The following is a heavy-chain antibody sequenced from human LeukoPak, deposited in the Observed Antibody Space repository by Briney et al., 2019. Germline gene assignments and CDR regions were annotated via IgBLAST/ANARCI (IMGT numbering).Heavy chain of an antibody. D-gene: IGHD6-13*01. V-gene: IGHV4-34*01. Sequence: SETLSLTCAVYSGSFSGYYWSWIRQPPGKGLEWIGEIDHSGRTNSNASLKSRVTISVDMSKNQFSLRLSSVTAADTAVYYCARKSIVTAGRKPYDVWDQGTLVTVSP. CDR3: ARKSIVTAGRKPYDV. J-gene: IGHJ4*02. CDR1: SGSFSGYY. CDR2: IDHSGRT.